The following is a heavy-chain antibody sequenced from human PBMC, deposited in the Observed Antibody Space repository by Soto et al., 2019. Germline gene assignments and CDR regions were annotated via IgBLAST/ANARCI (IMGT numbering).Heavy chain of an antibody. D-gene: IGHD3-9*01. J-gene: IGHJ6*02. CDR2: IYYSGST. V-gene: IGHV4-30-4*08. Sequence: SETLSLTCTVSGGSINNSSYYWGWVRQPPGKGLEWIGYIYYSGSTYYNPSLKSRVTISVDTSKNQFSLKLSSVTAADTAVYYCARGVAYYDILTGYYYYYGMDVWGQGTTVTVSS. CDR3: ARGVAYYDILTGYYYYYGMDV. CDR1: GGSINNSSYY.